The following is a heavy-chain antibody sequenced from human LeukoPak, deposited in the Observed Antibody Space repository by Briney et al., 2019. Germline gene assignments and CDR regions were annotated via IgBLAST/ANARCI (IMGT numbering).Heavy chain of an antibody. CDR2: THYSGNA. V-gene: IGHV4-30-4*08. Sequence: SETLSLTCTVSGGSISSGDYYWSWIRQHPGKGLEWIGYTHYSGNAYYNPSPKSRVTISVDTSKSQFSLKLSSVTAADTAVYYCARDLGPLQGGSQDNWFDPWGQGTLVTVSS. D-gene: IGHD2-15*01. J-gene: IGHJ5*02. CDR1: GGSISSGDYY. CDR3: ARDLGPLQGGSQDNWFDP.